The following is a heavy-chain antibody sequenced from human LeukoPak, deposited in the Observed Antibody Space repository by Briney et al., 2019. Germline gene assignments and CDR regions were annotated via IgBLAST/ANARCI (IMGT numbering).Heavy chain of an antibody. J-gene: IGHJ4*02. CDR1: GFTFGTYA. V-gene: IGHV3-49*04. Sequence: PGGSLRLSCPASGFTFGTYAMGWVRQAPGRGLEWVGFIGSKAYGGTTEYAASVKGRFTISRDDSKSIAYLQMNSLKTEDTAVYYCTRAYTQLYTVTGGYWGQGTLVTVSS. CDR2: IGSKAYGGTT. D-gene: IGHD4-17*01. CDR3: TRAYTQLYTVTGGY.